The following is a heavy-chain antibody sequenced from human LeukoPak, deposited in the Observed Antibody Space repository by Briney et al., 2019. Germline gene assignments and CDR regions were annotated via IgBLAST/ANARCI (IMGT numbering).Heavy chain of an antibody. CDR2: IYYSGST. J-gene: IGHJ3*02. Sequence: PSETLSLTCTVSGGSISSYYWSWIRQPPGKGLEWIGYIYYSGSTNYNPSLKSRVTISVDTSKNQFSLKLSSVTAADTAVYYCACSSAYSGYAQFDTWGQGTMVTVSP. CDR1: GGSISSYY. CDR3: ACSSAYSGYAQFDT. D-gene: IGHD5-12*01. V-gene: IGHV4-59*08.